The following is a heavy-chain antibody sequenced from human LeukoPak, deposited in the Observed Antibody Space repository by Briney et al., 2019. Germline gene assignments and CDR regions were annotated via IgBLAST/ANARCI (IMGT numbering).Heavy chain of an antibody. CDR3: VRGGEGIDVTGGPSEF. CDR1: GYTFTDYY. Sequence: ASVKVSCKTSGYTFTDYYIHWVRQARGQGLEWMGWINPNTIVTNYAQKFRGRVTMTRDTAINTVYMYLTSLSSDDTAVYYCVRGGEGIDVTGGPSEFWGQGTLVTVSS. CDR2: INPNTIVT. J-gene: IGHJ4*02. V-gene: IGHV1-2*02. D-gene: IGHD2-21*02.